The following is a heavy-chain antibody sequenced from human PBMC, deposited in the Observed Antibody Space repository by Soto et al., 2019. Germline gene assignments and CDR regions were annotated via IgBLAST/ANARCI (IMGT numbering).Heavy chain of an antibody. CDR1: GVTFSSYA. Sequence: QVQLVQSGAEVKKPGSSVKVSCKASGVTFSSYAISWVRQAPGQGLEWMGGIIPIFGTANYAQKFQGRVTITADESTSTAYIELSSLRSEDTAVYYCAIDYYDSSGYYYHNFDYWGQGTLVTVSS. CDR2: IIPIFGTA. D-gene: IGHD3-22*01. J-gene: IGHJ4*02. CDR3: AIDYYDSSGYYYHNFDY. V-gene: IGHV1-69*01.